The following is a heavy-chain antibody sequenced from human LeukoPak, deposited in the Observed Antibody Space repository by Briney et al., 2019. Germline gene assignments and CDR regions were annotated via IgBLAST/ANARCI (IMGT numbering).Heavy chain of an antibody. CDR1: GGSISSYY. V-gene: IGHV4-59*01. Sequence: SETLSLTCTVSGGSISSYYWSWLRQPPGKGLEWIGYIYYSGSTNYNPFLKSRVTISVDTSKNQFSLKLSSVTAADTAVYYCASSYDSSAPSGYWGQGTLVTVSS. CDR2: IYYSGST. J-gene: IGHJ4*02. D-gene: IGHD3-22*01. CDR3: ASSYDSSAPSGY.